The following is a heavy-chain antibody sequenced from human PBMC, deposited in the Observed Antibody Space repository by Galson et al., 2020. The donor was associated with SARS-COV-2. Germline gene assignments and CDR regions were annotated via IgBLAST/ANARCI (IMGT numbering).Heavy chain of an antibody. CDR1: GGSSSGYY. CDR3: ATNGGDIVATMVYYGMDV. J-gene: IGHJ6*02. V-gene: IGHV4-34*01. D-gene: IGHD5-12*01. CDR2: INHSGTT. Sequence: SETLSLTCAVYGGSSSGYYWSWIRQPPGKGLEWIGEINHSGTTNYNPTLKSRVTISVDTSKSQFSLKVSSVTAEDTAVYYCATNGGDIVATMVYYGMDVWGQGTTVTVSS.